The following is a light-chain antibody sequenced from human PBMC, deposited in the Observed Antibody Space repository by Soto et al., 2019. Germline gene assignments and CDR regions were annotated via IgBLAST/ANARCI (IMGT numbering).Light chain of an antibody. V-gene: IGLV2-11*01. CDR1: SSDVGGYNY. CDR3: CSYAGSSWV. J-gene: IGLJ3*02. CDR2: DVS. Sequence: QSVLTQPRSVSGSPGQSVTISCTATSSDVGGYNYVSWYQQHPGKAPKLMIYDVSKGPSGVPDRFSGAKSGNTASLTISGLQAEDEADYYCCSYAGSSWVFGGGTKVTVL.